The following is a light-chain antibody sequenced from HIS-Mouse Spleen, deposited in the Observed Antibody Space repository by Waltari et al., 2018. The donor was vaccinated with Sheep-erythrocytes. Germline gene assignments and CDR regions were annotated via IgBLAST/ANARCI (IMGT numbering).Light chain of an antibody. CDR3: QQFNSYPHGYT. Sequence: AIQLTQSPSSLSASVEDRVTITCRASQGISSALAWYQQKPGKAPKLLIYDASSLESGVPSRFSGSGSGTDFTLTISSLQPEDFATYYCQQFNSYPHGYTFGQGTKLEIK. CDR1: QGISSA. J-gene: IGKJ2*01. V-gene: IGKV1-13*02. CDR2: DAS.